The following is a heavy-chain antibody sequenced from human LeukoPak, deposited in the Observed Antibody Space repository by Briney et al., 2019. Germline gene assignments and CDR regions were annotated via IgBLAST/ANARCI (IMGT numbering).Heavy chain of an antibody. D-gene: IGHD5-12*01. Sequence: SETLSLTCTVSGGSIRSYFWSWLRQPPGKGLEWIGDICDTEITDYNPSLKSRVTISLDTSKNHFSLKLRSVTAADTALYFCARGLVLATDDAFDIWGQGTLVTVSS. CDR1: GGSIRSYF. CDR2: ICDTEIT. J-gene: IGHJ3*02. CDR3: ARGLVLATDDAFDI. V-gene: IGHV4-59*01.